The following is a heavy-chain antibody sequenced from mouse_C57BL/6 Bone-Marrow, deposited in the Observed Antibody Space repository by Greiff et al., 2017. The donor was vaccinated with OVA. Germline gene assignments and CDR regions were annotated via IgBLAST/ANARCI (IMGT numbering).Heavy chain of an antibody. Sequence: VKLQQPGAELVRPGSSVKLSCKASGYTFTSYWMHWVKQRPIQGLEWIGNIDPSDSETHYNQKFKDKATLTVDKSSSTAYMQLSSLTSEDSAVYYCAREGGYYVDYWGQGTTLTVSS. J-gene: IGHJ2*01. CDR3: AREGGYYVDY. CDR1: GYTFTSYW. CDR2: IDPSDSET. V-gene: IGHV1-52*01.